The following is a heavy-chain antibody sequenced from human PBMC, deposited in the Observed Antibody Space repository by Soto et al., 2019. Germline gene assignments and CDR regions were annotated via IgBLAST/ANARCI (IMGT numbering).Heavy chain of an antibody. J-gene: IGHJ4*02. D-gene: IGHD3-22*01. CDR1: GLTFSIPV. V-gene: IGHV3-21*01. CDR3: ARDRSYYDSSGYLYYFDY. CDR2: ISSGSSYI. Sequence: PCGSMRLSCAASGLTFSIPVMNGVRQAPGKWLEWVSSISSGSSYIYYADSVKGRFTISRDNAKNSLYLQMNSLRAEDTAVYYCARDRSYYDSSGYLYYFDYWGQGTLVTVSS.